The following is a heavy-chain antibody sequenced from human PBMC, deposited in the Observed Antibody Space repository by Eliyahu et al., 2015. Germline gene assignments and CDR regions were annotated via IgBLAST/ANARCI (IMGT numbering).Heavy chain of an antibody. D-gene: IGHD3-22*01. CDR3: ARPKAVYDSSGYYLL. V-gene: IGHV1-69*01. CDR1: GGPFSGYX. CDR2: IIPIFGTA. J-gene: IGHJ4*02. Sequence: QVQLVQSGAEVKKPGSSVKVSXKASGGPFSGYXSAXVRQAPGQGLEWMGGIIPIFGTANYAQKFQGRVTITADESTSTAYMELSSLRSEDTAVYYCARPKAVYDSSGYYLLWGQGTLVTVSS.